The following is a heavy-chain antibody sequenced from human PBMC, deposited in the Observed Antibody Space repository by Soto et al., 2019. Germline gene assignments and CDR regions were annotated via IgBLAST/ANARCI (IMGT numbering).Heavy chain of an antibody. D-gene: IGHD2-15*01. J-gene: IGHJ4*02. CDR2: IYYSGNT. Sequence: QLQLQESGPGLVKPSETLSLTCTVSGGSISSSSYYWGWIRQPPGKGLEWIGSIYYSGNTYYTPSIRSRVPISVDTSKKQCSLKVSSVTAADTAVYYCAREGGRYCSGGSCQVDYWGQGTLVTVSS. CDR1: GGSISSSSYY. CDR3: AREGGRYCSGGSCQVDY. V-gene: IGHV4-39*02.